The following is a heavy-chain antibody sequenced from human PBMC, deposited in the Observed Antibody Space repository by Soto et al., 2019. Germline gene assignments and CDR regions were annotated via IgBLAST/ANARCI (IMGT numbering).Heavy chain of an antibody. D-gene: IGHD2-2*01. Sequence: PSETLSLTSTVSGDSISSGFYYWTWFRQTPGKGLEWIGYTFHRGATYINSSLEGRVSISVDTSNTQFFLRFTSVTAAAPAVSYCARGAHVGSATSYCHNFWGQGTLVTVSS. J-gene: IGHJ4*02. CDR1: GDSISSGFYY. V-gene: IGHV4-30-4*02. CDR3: ARGAHVGSATSYCHNF. CDR2: TFHRGAT.